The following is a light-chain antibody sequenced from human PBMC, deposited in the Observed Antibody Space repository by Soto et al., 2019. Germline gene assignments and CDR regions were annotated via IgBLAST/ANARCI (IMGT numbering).Light chain of an antibody. CDR3: QQSYSTPYT. CDR2: AAS. V-gene: IGKV1-39*01. Sequence: DIHMTQSPCSLSASVGARCTTTCRASQTITSYLNWYQQKPGKAPKLLIYAASSLQSGVPSRFSGSGSGTDFTLTISSLQPEDVATYYCQQSYSTPYTFGQGTKLEIK. CDR1: QTITSY. J-gene: IGKJ2*01.